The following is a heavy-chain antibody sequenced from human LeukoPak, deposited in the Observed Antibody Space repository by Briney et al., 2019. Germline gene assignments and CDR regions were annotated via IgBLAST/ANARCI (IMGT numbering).Heavy chain of an antibody. CDR3: ARDSSGWYKHFQH. D-gene: IGHD6-19*01. CDR2: MNPNSGNT. J-gene: IGHJ1*01. V-gene: IGHV1-8*01. Sequence: ASVKLSCKASGYTFTSYDINWVRQATGQGLEWMGWMNPNSGNTGYAQKFQGRVTMTRNTSISTAYMELSSLRSEDTAVYYCARDSSGWYKHFQHWGQGTLVTVSS. CDR1: GYTFTSYD.